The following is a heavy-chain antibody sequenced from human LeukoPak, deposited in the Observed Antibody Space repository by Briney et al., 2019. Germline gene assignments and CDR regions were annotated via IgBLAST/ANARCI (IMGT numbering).Heavy chain of an antibody. V-gene: IGHV5-51*01. CDR2: IFPADSNT. D-gene: IGHD6-6*01. J-gene: IGHJ4*02. CDR3: ARHLALSSPFDY. CDR1: GDSVTNYW. Sequence: GESLKISCKGSGDSVTNYWIGWVRQMPGKGLEWMGFIFPADSNTRYSPSFQGQVTISVDTSIDTAYLQWSSLKASDTAMYYCARHLALSSPFDYWGPGTLVTVSS.